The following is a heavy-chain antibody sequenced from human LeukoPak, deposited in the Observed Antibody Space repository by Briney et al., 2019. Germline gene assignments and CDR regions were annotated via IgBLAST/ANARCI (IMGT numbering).Heavy chain of an antibody. D-gene: IGHD1-7*01. Sequence: PGGSLRLSCAASGFTFSSYAMSWVRQAPGKGLEWVSAISGSGGSTYYADSVKGRFTISRDNSKSTLYLQMNSLRAEDTAVYYCAKDDWLSVELNVDYWGQGTLVTVSS. CDR2: ISGSGGST. CDR1: GFTFSSYA. CDR3: AKDDWLSVELNVDY. V-gene: IGHV3-23*01. J-gene: IGHJ4*02.